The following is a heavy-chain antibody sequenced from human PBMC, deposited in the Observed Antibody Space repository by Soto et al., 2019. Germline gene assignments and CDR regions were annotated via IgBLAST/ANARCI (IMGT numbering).Heavy chain of an antibody. CDR2: ISGSGGST. CDR3: ARDRTLIAVAGKDYYYGMDV. D-gene: IGHD6-19*01. Sequence: GGSLRLSCAASGFTFSSYAMSWVRRAPGKGLGWVSAISGSGGSTYYADSVKGRFTISRDNSKNTLYLQMNSLRAEDTAVYYCARDRTLIAVAGKDYYYGMDVWGQGTTVTVSS. V-gene: IGHV3-23*01. CDR1: GFTFSSYA. J-gene: IGHJ6*02.